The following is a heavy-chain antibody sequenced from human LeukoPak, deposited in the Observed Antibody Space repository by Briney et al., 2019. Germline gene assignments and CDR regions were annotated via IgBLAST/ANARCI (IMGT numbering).Heavy chain of an antibody. CDR2: IRYDGSNK. J-gene: IGHJ4*02. CDR3: AKDRDYYDSSFDY. CDR1: GFTFSSYG. D-gene: IGHD3-22*01. V-gene: IGHV3-30*02. Sequence: GGSLRLSCAASGFTFSSYGMHWVRQAPGKGLEWVAFIRYDGSNKYYADSVKGRFTISRDNSKNTLYLQMNSLRAEDTAVYYCAKDRDYYDSSFDYWGQGTLVTVSS.